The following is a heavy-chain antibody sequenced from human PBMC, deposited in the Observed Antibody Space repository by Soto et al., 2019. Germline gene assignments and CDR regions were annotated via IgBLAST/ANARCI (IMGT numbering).Heavy chain of an antibody. D-gene: IGHD5-12*01. J-gene: IGHJ4*02. CDR2: IKQDGSEK. V-gene: IGHV3-7*03. Sequence: LRLSCAASGFTFRSNWMSWVRQAPGKGLEWVANIKQDGSEKYYVDSVKGRFTISRDNAKNSLYLQMNSLRAEDTAVYYCATSGGGWLQPPVWGQGTLVTVSS. CDR1: GFTFRSNW. CDR3: ATSGGGWLQPPV.